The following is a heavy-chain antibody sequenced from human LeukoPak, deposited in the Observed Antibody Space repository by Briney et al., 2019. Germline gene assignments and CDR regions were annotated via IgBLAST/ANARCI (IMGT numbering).Heavy chain of an antibody. D-gene: IGHD3-22*01. CDR3: ARHDEIPVITNGFNI. V-gene: IGHV4-4*09. J-gene: IGHJ3*02. Sequence: SETLSLTCTVSSGSIGRYYWSWIRQSPGKGLEWIGFSHISGNTIYSPSLKSRVTILLDTSKNQFSLRLSSVTAADTALYYCARHDEIPVITNGFNIWGQGTMVTVSS. CDR1: SGSIGRYY. CDR2: SHISGNT.